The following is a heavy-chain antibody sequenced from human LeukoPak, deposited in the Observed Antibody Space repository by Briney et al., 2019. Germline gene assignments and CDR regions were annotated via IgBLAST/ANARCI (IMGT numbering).Heavy chain of an antibody. CDR1: GDSVSSNSAA. Sequence: SQTLSLTCAISGDSVSSNSAAWDWIRQSPSRGLEWLGRTYYRSKWFYDYAVSVKSRITINPDTSKNQFSLLLNSVTAADTAVYYCARLDYADRSDAFDLWGQGTVVTVSS. J-gene: IGHJ3*01. CDR2: TYYRSKWFY. D-gene: IGHD4-17*01. V-gene: IGHV6-1*01. CDR3: ARLDYADRSDAFDL.